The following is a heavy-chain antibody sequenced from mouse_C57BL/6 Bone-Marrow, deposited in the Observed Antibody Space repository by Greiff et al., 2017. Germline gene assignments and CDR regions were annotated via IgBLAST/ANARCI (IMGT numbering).Heavy chain of an antibody. CDR1: GFTFSDYG. Sequence: EVKVVESGGGLVKPGGSLKLSCAASGFTFSDYGMHWVRQAPEKGLEWVAYISSGSSTIYYADTVKGRFTISRDNAKNTLFLQMTSLRSEDTAMYYCARPDDYAWFAYWGQGTLVTVSA. J-gene: IGHJ3*01. D-gene: IGHD2-4*01. CDR2: ISSGSSTI. V-gene: IGHV5-17*01. CDR3: ARPDDYAWFAY.